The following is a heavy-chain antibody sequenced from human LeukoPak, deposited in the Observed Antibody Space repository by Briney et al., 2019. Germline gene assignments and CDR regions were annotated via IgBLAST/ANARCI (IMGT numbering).Heavy chain of an antibody. CDR1: GGSLTSAEYH. CDR3: ARTTARVFDS. Sequence: PSQTLSLTCTVSGGSLTSAEYHWSWIRQPPGKGLEWIGYIYYSGSTYYTPSLNSRITISLDTSKNQLCLKVTSVTAADTAVYYCARTTARVFDSWGQGTLVTVSS. CDR2: IYYSGST. D-gene: IGHD4-17*01. J-gene: IGHJ4*02. V-gene: IGHV4-30-4*01.